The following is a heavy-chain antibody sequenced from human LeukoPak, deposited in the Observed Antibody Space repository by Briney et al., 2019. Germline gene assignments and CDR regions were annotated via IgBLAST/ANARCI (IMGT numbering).Heavy chain of an antibody. CDR1: GGSFSGYY. Sequence: SETLSLTCAVYGGSFSGYYWSWIRQPPGKGLEWIGEINHSGSTNYNPSLKSRVTISVDTSKNQFSLKLSSATAADTAVYYCARGGRVVPAATRWFDPWGQGTLVTVSS. V-gene: IGHV4-34*01. J-gene: IGHJ5*02. CDR3: ARGGRVVPAATRWFDP. CDR2: INHSGST. D-gene: IGHD2-2*01.